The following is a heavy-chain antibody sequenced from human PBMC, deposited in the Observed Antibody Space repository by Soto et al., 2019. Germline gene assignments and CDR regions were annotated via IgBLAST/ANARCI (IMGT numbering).Heavy chain of an antibody. V-gene: IGHV3-53*01. J-gene: IGHJ4*02. Sequence: VGSLRLSCAASGFTVSSNYMSWVRQAPGKGLEWVSVIYSGGSTYYADSVKGRFTIPRDNSKNTLYLQMNSLRAEDTAVYYCARSRGITGTVFDYWGQGTLVTVSS. CDR3: ARSRGITGTVFDY. CDR1: GFTVSSNY. D-gene: IGHD1-20*01. CDR2: IYSGGST.